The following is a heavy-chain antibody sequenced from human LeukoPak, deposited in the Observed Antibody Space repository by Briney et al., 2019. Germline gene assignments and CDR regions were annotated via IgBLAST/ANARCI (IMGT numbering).Heavy chain of an antibody. CDR1: GFTFNNYL. CDR2: ISSDGGKK. Sequence: PGGSLRLSCEASGFTFNNYLIHWVRQAPGKGLEWVALISSDGGKKYYADSVKGRFTISRDNSKNTLYLQMNSLRAEDTAVYYCAKFDGFFAFDIWGQGTMVTVSS. CDR3: AKFDGFFAFDI. J-gene: IGHJ3*02. D-gene: IGHD3-3*01. V-gene: IGHV3-30-3*02.